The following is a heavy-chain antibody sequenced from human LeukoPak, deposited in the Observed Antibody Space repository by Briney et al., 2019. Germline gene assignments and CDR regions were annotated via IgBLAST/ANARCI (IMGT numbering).Heavy chain of an antibody. CDR3: AKGGKGGYYNGDY. V-gene: IGHV3-53*01. D-gene: IGHD3-22*01. CDR1: GGSFSGYY. Sequence: ETLSLTCAVYGGSFSGYYWSWIRQPPGKGLEWVSVIYSGGSTYYADSVKGRFTISRDNPKNTLYLQMNSLRAEDTAVYYCAKGGKGGYYNGDYWGQGTLVTVSS. J-gene: IGHJ4*02. CDR2: IYSGGST.